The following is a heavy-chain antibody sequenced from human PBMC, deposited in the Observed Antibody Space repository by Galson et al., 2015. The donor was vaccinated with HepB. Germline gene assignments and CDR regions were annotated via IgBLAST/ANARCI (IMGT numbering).Heavy chain of an antibody. CDR1: GYTLTELS. V-gene: IGHV1-24*01. Sequence: SVKVSCKVSGYTLTELSMHWVRQAPGKGLEWMGGFDPEDGETIYAQKFQGRVTMTEDTSTDTAYMELSSLRSEDTAVYYCATDHSGSYPFNWFDPWGQGTLVTVSS. CDR3: ATDHSGSYPFNWFDP. D-gene: IGHD1-26*01. CDR2: FDPEDGET. J-gene: IGHJ5*02.